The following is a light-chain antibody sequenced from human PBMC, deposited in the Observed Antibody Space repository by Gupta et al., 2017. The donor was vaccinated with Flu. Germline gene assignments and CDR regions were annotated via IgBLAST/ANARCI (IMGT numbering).Light chain of an antibody. Sequence: SSLSASVGDRVTITCRVSHGISKYLDWFQQKPGKAPKSLIYAASNRETGVPSKFSGSGSGTELTLTISGLQPEDFATYYCLQDNNYPHTFGDGTKVEIK. J-gene: IGKJ3*01. CDR1: HGISKY. CDR3: LQDNNYPHT. V-gene: IGKV1-16*02. CDR2: AAS.